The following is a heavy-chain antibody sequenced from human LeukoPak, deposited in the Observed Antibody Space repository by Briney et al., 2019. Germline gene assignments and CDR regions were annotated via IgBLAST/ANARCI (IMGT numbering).Heavy chain of an antibody. J-gene: IGHJ5*02. Sequence: GGSLRLSCDVSEFTVRTTYMSWVRQPPGKGLEWVSILYRAGATYYADAVKGRFTISRHDSKNTLFLHMDGLRPEDTAVYYCARGDYYDDCGYSAWGQGTLVTVSA. CDR2: LYRAGAT. V-gene: IGHV3-53*04. CDR1: EFTVRTTY. CDR3: ARGDYYDDCGYSA. D-gene: IGHD3-16*01.